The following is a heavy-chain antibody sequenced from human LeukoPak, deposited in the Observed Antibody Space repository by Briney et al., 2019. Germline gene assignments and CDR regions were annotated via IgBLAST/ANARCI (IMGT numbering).Heavy chain of an antibody. CDR3: ARDFSYYGSGSYYFDY. Sequence: GGSLRLSCAASGFTFSTYGMHWVRQAPGKGLEWVAVIWYDGNNKYYADSVKGRFTISRDNSKNTLYLQMNSLRVEDTAVYYCARDFSYYGSGSYYFDYWGQGTLVTVSS. V-gene: IGHV3-33*01. D-gene: IGHD3-10*01. CDR1: GFTFSTYG. CDR2: IWYDGNNK. J-gene: IGHJ4*02.